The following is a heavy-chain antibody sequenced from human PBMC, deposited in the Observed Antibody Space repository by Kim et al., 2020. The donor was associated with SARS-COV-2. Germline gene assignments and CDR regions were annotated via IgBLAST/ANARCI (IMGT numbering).Heavy chain of an antibody. CDR1: GGSISSSSYY. D-gene: IGHD6-13*01. V-gene: IGHV4-39*01. J-gene: IGHJ6*01. CDR2: IYYSGST. CDR3: AGAAYSSRWDYGMDV. Sequence: SETLSLTCTVSGGSISSSSYYWGWIRQPPGQELEWTGSIYYSGSTYYNPTLKSRVTISVDTTKNQFSLTLSSVTAADTAVYYCAGAAYSSRWDYGMDVWRQGTTVTLSS.